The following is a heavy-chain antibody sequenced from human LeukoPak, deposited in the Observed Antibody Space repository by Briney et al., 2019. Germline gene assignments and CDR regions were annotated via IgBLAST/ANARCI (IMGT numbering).Heavy chain of an antibody. J-gene: IGHJ4*02. CDR2: IYYSGST. Sequence: SETLSLTCTVSGGSISSGDYYWSWIRQPPGKGLEWIGYIYYSGSTYYNPSLKSRVTISVDTSKNQFSLKLSSVTAADTAVYYRAREGGPMVRGVIFYWGQGTLVTVSS. V-gene: IGHV4-30-4*01. CDR1: GGSISSGDYY. CDR3: AREGGPMVRGVIFY. D-gene: IGHD3-10*01.